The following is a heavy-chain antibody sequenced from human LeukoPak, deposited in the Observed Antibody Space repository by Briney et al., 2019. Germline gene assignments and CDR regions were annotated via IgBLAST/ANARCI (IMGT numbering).Heavy chain of an antibody. CDR1: GFSVSSNY. CDR2: ISSSSYL. Sequence: AGGSLRLSCAASGFSVSSNYMIWVRQAPGKGLEWVSSISSSSYLYYTDSVKGRFTFSRDNAKNSLYLQMNSLRAEDTAVYYCARRGAGSGWSIDYWGQGTLVTVSS. J-gene: IGHJ4*02. V-gene: IGHV3-69-1*01. D-gene: IGHD6-19*01. CDR3: ARRGAGSGWSIDY.